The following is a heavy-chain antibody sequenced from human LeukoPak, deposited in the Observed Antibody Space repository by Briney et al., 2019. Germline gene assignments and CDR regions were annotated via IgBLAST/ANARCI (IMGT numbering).Heavy chain of an antibody. CDR1: GFTFSSYA. CDR2: VSGSGGAT. Sequence: GGSLRLSCAASGFTFSSYAMSWVRQAPGKGLEWVSGVSGSGGATYYVDSVRGRFTISRDNSKNTLYLQMRSLRVEDTAVYYCATISGTFEYLDFWGQGTLVTVSS. J-gene: IGHJ4*02. D-gene: IGHD1-26*01. V-gene: IGHV3-23*01. CDR3: ATISGTFEYLDF.